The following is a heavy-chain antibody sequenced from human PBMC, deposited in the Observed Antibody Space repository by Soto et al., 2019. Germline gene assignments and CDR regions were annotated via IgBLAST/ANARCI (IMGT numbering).Heavy chain of an antibody. CDR1: GGSFIGYY. CDR2: INHSGST. CDR3: ARGRWLRSAFDY. Sequence: QVQLQQWGAGLLKPSETLSLTCAVYGGSFIGYYWSWIRQPPGKGLEWIGEINHSGSTNYNPSLKSRVTISVDPSKNQFSLKLSSVTAAVMAVYYCARGRWLRSAFDYWGPGTLVIVSS. D-gene: IGHD5-12*01. J-gene: IGHJ4*02. V-gene: IGHV4-34*01.